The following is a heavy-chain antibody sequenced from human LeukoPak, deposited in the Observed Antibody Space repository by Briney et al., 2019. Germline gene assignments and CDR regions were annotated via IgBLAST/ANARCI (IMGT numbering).Heavy chain of an antibody. J-gene: IGHJ4*02. CDR2: IYSSGST. V-gene: IGHV4-59*08. CDR3: ARLGYCRGGSCSGADY. CDR1: GGSISSYY. Sequence: NSSETLSLTCSVSGGSISSYYWTWIRQPPGKGLEWIGYIYSSGSTNYNPSLKSRVTISVDTSKNQFSLKLSSVTAADTAVYYCARLGYCRGGSCSGADYWGQGTLVTVSS. D-gene: IGHD2-15*01.